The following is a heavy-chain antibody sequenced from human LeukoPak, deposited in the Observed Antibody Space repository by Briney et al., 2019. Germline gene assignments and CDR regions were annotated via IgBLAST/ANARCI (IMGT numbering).Heavy chain of an antibody. Sequence: GASVKVSCKASGYTFTSYYMHWVRQAPGQGLEWMGIINPSGGSTSYAQKFQGRVTMTTDTSTSTAYMELRSLRSDDTAVYYCARDRDYDILTGYYNRWWVPFDYWGQGTLVTVSS. J-gene: IGHJ4*02. CDR2: INPSGGST. CDR1: GYTFTSYY. CDR3: ARDRDYDILTGYYNRWWVPFDY. V-gene: IGHV1-46*01. D-gene: IGHD3-9*01.